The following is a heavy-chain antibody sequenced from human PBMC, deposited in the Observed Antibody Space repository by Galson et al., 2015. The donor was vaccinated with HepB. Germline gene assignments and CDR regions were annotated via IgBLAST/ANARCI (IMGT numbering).Heavy chain of an antibody. CDR1: GDSVSSNSAA. D-gene: IGHD6-6*01. CDR2: TYYRSKWYN. J-gene: IGHJ6*02. CDR3: ARSPYSSSSERLYYYGMDV. Sequence: CAISGDSVSSNSAAWNWIRQSPSRGLEWLGRTYYRSKWYNDYAVSVKSRITINPDTSKNQFSLQLNSVTPEDTAVYYCARSPYSSSSERLYYYGMDVWGQGTTVTVSS. V-gene: IGHV6-1*01.